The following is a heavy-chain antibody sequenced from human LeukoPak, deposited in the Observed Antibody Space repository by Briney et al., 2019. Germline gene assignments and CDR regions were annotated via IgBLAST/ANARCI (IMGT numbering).Heavy chain of an antibody. CDR2: MYYTGTT. Sequence: PSETLSLTWSVSGDSITGNYWSWIRQTPGKGLEWIGYMYYTGTTDYNPSLKSRGTISLDTSRNQFSLSLSSVTAADTAIYYCARLQFAPAEEFDPWGQGILVTVSS. CDR1: GDSITGNY. D-gene: IGHD4-11*01. J-gene: IGHJ5*02. CDR3: ARLQFAPAEEFDP. V-gene: IGHV4-59*08.